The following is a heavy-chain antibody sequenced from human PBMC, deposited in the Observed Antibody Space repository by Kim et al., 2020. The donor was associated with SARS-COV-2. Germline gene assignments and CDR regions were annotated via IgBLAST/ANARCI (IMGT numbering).Heavy chain of an antibody. V-gene: IGHV5-51*01. J-gene: IGHJ4*02. CDR3: ARTAYSYGLADS. Sequence: RYNPPFQGQVTISADKSISTAYLQWSSLKASDTAMYYCARTAYSYGLADSWGQGTLVTVSS. D-gene: IGHD5-18*01.